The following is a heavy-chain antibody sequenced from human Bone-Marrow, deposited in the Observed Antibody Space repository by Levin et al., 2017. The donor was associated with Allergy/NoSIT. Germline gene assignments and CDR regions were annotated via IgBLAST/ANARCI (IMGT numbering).Heavy chain of an antibody. J-gene: IGHJ6*03. CDR3: ARVSYDIVVVVARPYYYYYMDV. CDR2: IYYSGST. Sequence: SQTLSLTCTVSGGSISSGGYYWSWIRQHPGKGLEWIGYIYYSGSTYYNPSLKSRVTISVDTSKNQFSLKLSSVTAADTAVYYCARVSYDIVVVVARPYYYYYMDVWGKGTTVTVSS. V-gene: IGHV4-31*03. CDR1: GGSISSGGYY. D-gene: IGHD2-15*01.